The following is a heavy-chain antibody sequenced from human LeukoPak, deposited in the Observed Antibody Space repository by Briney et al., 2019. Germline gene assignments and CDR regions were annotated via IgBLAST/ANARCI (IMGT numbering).Heavy chain of an antibody. J-gene: IGHJ1*01. CDR3: AKGSMVREQYFQH. D-gene: IGHD3-10*01. CDR1: GLTFSNYW. CDR2: IHPDGGET. V-gene: IGHV3-74*01. Sequence: GGSLRLSCAASGLTFSNYWMHWVRQAPGKGLVWVSRIHPDGGETSYADSVKGRFTISRDNSKNTLYLQMNSLRAEDTAVYYCAKGSMVREQYFQHWGQGTLVTVSS.